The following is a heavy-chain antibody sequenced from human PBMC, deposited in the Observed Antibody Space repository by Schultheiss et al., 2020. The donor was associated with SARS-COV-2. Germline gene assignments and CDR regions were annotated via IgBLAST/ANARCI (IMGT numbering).Heavy chain of an antibody. Sequence: GGSLRLSCAASGFTFSSYEMNWVRQAPGKGLVWVSRISGDGSDTSYADSVKGRFTISRDNAKNTLFLQMSSLKTEDTAVYYCARDSKDYGDYDDAFDIWGQGTTVTVSS. CDR3: ARDSKDYGDYDDAFDI. CDR1: GFTFSSYE. D-gene: IGHD4-17*01. CDR2: ISGDGSDT. V-gene: IGHV3-74*01. J-gene: IGHJ3*02.